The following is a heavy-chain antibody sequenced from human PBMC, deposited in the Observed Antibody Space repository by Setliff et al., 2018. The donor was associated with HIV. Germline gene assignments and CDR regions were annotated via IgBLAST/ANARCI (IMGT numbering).Heavy chain of an antibody. CDR3: ARMYSGYDWSPAGARTRYFDY. V-gene: IGHV4-38-2*01. CDR1: GYSISSGYY. D-gene: IGHD5-12*01. Sequence: SETLSLICAVSGYSISSGYYWGWIRQPPGKGLEWIGSIYHSGSTYYNPSLKSRVTISVDTSKNQFSLKLSSVTAADTAVYYCARMYSGYDWSPAGARTRYFDYWGQGTLVTVSS. CDR2: IYHSGST. J-gene: IGHJ4*02.